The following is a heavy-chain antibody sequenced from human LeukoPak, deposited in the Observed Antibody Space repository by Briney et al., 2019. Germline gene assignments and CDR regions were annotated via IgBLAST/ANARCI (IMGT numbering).Heavy chain of an antibody. V-gene: IGHV3-53*01. CDR3: ARDALTYYYGSGSYYTIPSYFDY. D-gene: IGHD3-10*01. J-gene: IGHJ4*02. CDR1: GFTVSSNY. CDR2: IYSGGST. Sequence: GGSLRLSCAASGFTVSSNYMSWVRQAPGKGLEWVSVIYSGGSTYYADSVKGRITISRDNSKNTLYLQMNSLRAEDTAVYYCARDALTYYYGSGSYYTIPSYFDYWGQGTLVTVSS.